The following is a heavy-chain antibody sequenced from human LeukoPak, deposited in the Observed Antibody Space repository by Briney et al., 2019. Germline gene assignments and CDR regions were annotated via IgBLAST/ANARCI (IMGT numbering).Heavy chain of an antibody. Sequence: SGGSLRLSCAASRFTFSSYWMSWVRQAPGKGLEWVANIKQDGSDKYYVDSVKGRFTISRDNAKNSLYLQMNSLRAEDTAVYYCAREGITIFGVVPEYYFDYWGQGTLATVSS. CDR3: AREGITIFGVVPEYYFDY. D-gene: IGHD3-3*01. CDR2: IKQDGSDK. J-gene: IGHJ4*02. CDR1: RFTFSSYW. V-gene: IGHV3-7*01.